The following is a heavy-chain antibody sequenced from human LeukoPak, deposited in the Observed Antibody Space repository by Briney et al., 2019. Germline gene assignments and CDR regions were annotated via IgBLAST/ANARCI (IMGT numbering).Heavy chain of an antibody. V-gene: IGHV1-69*13. CDR3: ARVEYDISTGYYTRYYGMDV. D-gene: IGHD3-9*01. J-gene: IGHJ6*02. CDR2: IIPIFGTA. CDR1: GGTFSSYA. Sequence: SVKVSCKASGGTFSSYAISWVRQAPGQGLEWMGGIIPIFGTANYAQKFQGRVTITADEFTSTAYMELSSLRSEDTAVYYCARVEYDISTGYYTRYYGMDVWGQGTTVTVSS.